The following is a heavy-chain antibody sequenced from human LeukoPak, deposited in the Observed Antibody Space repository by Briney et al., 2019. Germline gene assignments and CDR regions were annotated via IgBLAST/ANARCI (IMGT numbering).Heavy chain of an antibody. CDR1: GYTFTSYG. D-gene: IGHD4-17*01. V-gene: IGHV1-18*01. CDR3: ARGRGMTTVTSFDY. J-gene: IGHJ4*02. Sequence: GASVKVSCKASGYTFTSYGISWVRQAPGQGLEWMGWISAYNGNTNYGQKLQGRVTMTTDTSTSTAYMELRSLRSDDTAVYYCARGRGMTTVTSFDYWGQGTLVTVSS. CDR2: ISAYNGNT.